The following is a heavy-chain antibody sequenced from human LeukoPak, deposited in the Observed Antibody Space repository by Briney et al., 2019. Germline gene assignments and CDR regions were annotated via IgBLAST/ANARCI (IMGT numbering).Heavy chain of an antibody. D-gene: IGHD6-19*01. V-gene: IGHV3-53*01. J-gene: IGHJ2*01. Sequence: GGSLRLSCAASGFTVSSNYMTWVRQAPGKGLEWVSVIHSGGSTYYADSVKGRFTISRDSSKNTLYLQMNSLRAEDTAVYYCAKEAVAGLGYFDLWGRGTLVTVSS. CDR2: IHSGGST. CDR1: GFTVSSNY. CDR3: AKEAVAGLGYFDL.